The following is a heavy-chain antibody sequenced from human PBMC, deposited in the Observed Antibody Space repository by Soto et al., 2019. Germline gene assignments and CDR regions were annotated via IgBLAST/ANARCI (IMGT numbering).Heavy chain of an antibody. J-gene: IGHJ4*02. Sequence: SGPTLVNPTQTLTLTCTFSGFSLSASRMSISWIRQPPGKALEWLARIDWDDAKYFNTSLKTRLTVSKDTSKTQVVLTMTNMDPVDTGTYYCARMIFGRSRADYFDYWVQGILVTVS. CDR3: ARMIFGRSRADYFDY. V-gene: IGHV2-70*11. CDR1: GFSLSASRMS. CDR2: IDWDDAK. D-gene: IGHD3-3*01.